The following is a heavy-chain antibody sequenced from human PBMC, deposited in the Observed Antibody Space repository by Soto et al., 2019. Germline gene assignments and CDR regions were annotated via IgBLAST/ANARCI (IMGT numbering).Heavy chain of an antibody. J-gene: IGHJ4*02. CDR1: GGSLSGQR. V-gene: IGHV1-69*01. CDR3: ANEPN. CDR2: IIPMFRTT. Sequence: QVQLVQSGAEVKKPGSSVKVSCKASGGSLSGQRVSWVRQAPGQRLEWMGGIIPMFRTTNYARKFQGRLTITADGSTNTASMELISLTSEDTAIYYCANEPNWGQGTLVTVSS.